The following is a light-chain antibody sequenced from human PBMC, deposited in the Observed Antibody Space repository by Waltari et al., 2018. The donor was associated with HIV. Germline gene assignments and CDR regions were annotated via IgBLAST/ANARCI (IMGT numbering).Light chain of an antibody. V-gene: IGKV1-8*01. Sequence: AIWMTQSPSSISASIGDRVTLTCRASHEVSNYLAWYRQKPGKAPELLIYGASTLQTGVPSRFSGSGSGTDFTLTISCLQSEDFATFYCQQYYTSPGAFGQGTEVQIK. J-gene: IGKJ1*01. CDR3: QQYYTSPGA. CDR2: GAS. CDR1: HEVSNY.